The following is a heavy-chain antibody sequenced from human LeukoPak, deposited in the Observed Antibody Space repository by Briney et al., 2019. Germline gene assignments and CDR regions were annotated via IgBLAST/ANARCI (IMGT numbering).Heavy chain of an antibody. D-gene: IGHD1-14*01. Sequence: SETLSLTCTVSGGSISSYYWSWLRQPPGKGLEWIGYIYYSGSTNYNPSLKSRVTISVDTSKNQFSLKLSSVTAADTAVYYCARAHLGMTHDYWRQGTLVTVSS. CDR2: IYYSGST. V-gene: IGHV4-59*01. CDR1: GGSISSYY. CDR3: ARAHLGMTHDY. J-gene: IGHJ4*02.